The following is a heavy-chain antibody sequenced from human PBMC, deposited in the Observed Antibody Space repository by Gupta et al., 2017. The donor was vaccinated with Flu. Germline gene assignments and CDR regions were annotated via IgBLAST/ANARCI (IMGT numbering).Heavy chain of an antibody. CDR2: INQDGNKK. Sequence: EVQLVESGGGLVQPGGSLRLSCEASGPTFTRSWMSWVRQAPGKGLEWVANINQDGNKKYYVDYVKGRFTISRDNAKNSLYLQMNSLRAEDTAVYYCVEAGGGSYPWGQGTLVTVSS. CDR1: GPTFTRSW. CDR3: VEAGGGSYP. V-gene: IGHV3-7*01. J-gene: IGHJ4*02. D-gene: IGHD3-3*01.